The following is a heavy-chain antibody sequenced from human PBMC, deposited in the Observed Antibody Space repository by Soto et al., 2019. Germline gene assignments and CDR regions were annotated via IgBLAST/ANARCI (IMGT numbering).Heavy chain of an antibody. CDR3: ATSGGGGYLY. D-gene: IGHD6-19*01. CDR1: GYTFSSYD. CDR2: LNPNSGDT. Sequence: QVQLVQSGAEVKKPGASVKVSCKASGYTFSSYDINWVRQATGQGLEWMGWLNPNSGDTGYAQKFQGRVTLTRNTPINTAYIELSSLTSDDTAVWYCATSGGGGYLYWGQGTLVTVSS. V-gene: IGHV1-8*01. J-gene: IGHJ4*02.